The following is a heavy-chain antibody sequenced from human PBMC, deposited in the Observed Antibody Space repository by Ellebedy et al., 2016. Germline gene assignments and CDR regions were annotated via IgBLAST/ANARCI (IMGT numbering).Heavy chain of an antibody. J-gene: IGHJ4*02. CDR2: ISGGGDTT. CDR1: GFTFGNFF. D-gene: IGHD4-17*01. Sequence: GESLKISXVASGFTFGNFFMSWVRQAPGGGLEWISTISGGGDTTVSADSVKGRFTISRDNSRYTLYLQMDSLTAADTAVYYCYYGHYSGFWGQGTLVTVSS. CDR3: YYGHYSGF. V-gene: IGHV3-23*01.